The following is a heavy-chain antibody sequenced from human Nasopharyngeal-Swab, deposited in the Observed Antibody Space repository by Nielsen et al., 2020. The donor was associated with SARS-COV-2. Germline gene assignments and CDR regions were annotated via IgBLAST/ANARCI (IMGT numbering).Heavy chain of an antibody. CDR1: GFTFSSYS. D-gene: IGHD2-15*01. CDR3: ARDRSVGYGMDV. J-gene: IGHJ6*02. CDR2: ISSSSSYI. V-gene: IGHV3-21*01. Sequence: GESLKISCAASGFTFSSYSMNWVRQAPGKGLEWVSSISSSSSYIYYADSVKGRFTISRDNAKKSLYLQMNSLRAEDTAVYYCARDRSVGYGMDVWGQGTTVTVSS.